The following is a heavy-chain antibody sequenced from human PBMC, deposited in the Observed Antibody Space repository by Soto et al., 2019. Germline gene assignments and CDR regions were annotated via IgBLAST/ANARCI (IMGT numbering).Heavy chain of an antibody. CDR2: IYYSGST. Sequence: SETLSLTCTVSGGSISSGGYYWSWIRQHPGKGLEWIGYIYYSGSTYYNPSLKSRVTISVDTSKNQFSLKLSSVTAADTAVYYCAREPEYSGYDRNWCEPWGQGTLDTVAS. CDR1: GGSISSGGYY. J-gene: IGHJ5*02. D-gene: IGHD5-12*01. V-gene: IGHV4-31*03. CDR3: AREPEYSGYDRNWCEP.